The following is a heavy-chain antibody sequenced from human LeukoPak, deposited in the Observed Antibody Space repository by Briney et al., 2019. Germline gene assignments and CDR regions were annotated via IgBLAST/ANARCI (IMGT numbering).Heavy chain of an antibody. CDR2: ISSSSSTI. J-gene: IGHJ4*02. CDR1: GFTFSSYA. Sequence: GGSLRLSCAASGFTFSSYAMNWVRQAPGKGLEWVSYISSSSSTIYYADSVKGRFTISRDNAKNSLYLQMNSLRAEDTAVYYCARIDSGSYYEYYFDYWGQGTLVTVSS. D-gene: IGHD1-26*01. CDR3: ARIDSGSYYEYYFDY. V-gene: IGHV3-48*01.